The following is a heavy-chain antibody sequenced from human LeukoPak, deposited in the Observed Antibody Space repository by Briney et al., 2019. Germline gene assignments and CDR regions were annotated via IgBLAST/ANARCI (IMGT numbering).Heavy chain of an antibody. CDR2: INPDGSTT. V-gene: IGHV3-74*01. CDR1: GFTLSSYW. Sequence: QPGGSLRLSCAASGFTLSSYWMHWVRQVPGKGLVWVSRINPDGSTTTYADSVKSRFTISRDNAKNTLYLQMNSLRAEDTAVYYCARVRVGAYDFEYWGQGTLVTVSS. J-gene: IGHJ4*02. CDR3: ARVRVGAYDFEY. D-gene: IGHD3-10*01.